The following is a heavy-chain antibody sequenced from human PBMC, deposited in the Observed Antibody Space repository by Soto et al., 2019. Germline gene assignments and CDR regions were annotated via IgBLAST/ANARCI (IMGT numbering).Heavy chain of an antibody. Sequence: QVQLVQSGAEVKKPGASVKVSCKASGYTFTSYAMHWVRQAPGQRLEWMGWINAGNGNTKYSQKFQGRVTITRDTSASTAYMELTSLRSDDTAVYSCARSSGFYYVDYWGQGTLVTVSS. CDR3: ARSSGFYYVDY. V-gene: IGHV1-3*01. CDR2: INAGNGNT. J-gene: IGHJ4*02. CDR1: GYTFTSYA. D-gene: IGHD3-22*01.